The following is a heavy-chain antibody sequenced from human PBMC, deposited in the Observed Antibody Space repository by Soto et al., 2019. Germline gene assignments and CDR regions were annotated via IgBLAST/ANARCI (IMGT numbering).Heavy chain of an antibody. J-gene: IGHJ2*01. CDR3: AKRPRGDFWSGDWYFDL. CDR2: ISGSGGST. CDR1: GFTFSSYA. V-gene: IGHV3-23*01. Sequence: EVQLLESGGGLVQPGGSLRLSCAASGFTFSSYAMSWVRQAPGKGLEWVSAISGSGGSTYYADSVKGRFTISRDNSKNTLYLQMNSLRAEDTAVYYCAKRPRGDFWSGDWYFDLWGRGTLVTVSS. D-gene: IGHD3-3*01.